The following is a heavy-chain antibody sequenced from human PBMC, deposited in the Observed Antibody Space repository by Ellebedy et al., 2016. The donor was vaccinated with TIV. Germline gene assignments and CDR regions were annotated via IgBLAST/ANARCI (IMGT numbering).Heavy chain of an antibody. CDR1: GFTFSDSD. Sequence: PGGSLRLSCAASGFTFSDSDMNWIRQAPGKGLEWVSYISSNGKTIHYADSVKGRFTISRDNAKNSLFSQMNSLRAEDTDVYYCARLFRGGWWYFDSWGQGTLVTVSS. CDR2: ISSNGKTI. V-gene: IGHV3-11*01. CDR3: ARLFRGGWWYFDS. D-gene: IGHD6-19*01. J-gene: IGHJ4*02.